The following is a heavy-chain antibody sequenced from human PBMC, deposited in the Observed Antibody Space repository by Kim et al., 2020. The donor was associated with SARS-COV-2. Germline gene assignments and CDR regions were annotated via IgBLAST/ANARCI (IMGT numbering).Heavy chain of an antibody. CDR2: ISYDGSNK. V-gene: IGHV3-30*04. J-gene: IGHJ6*02. Sequence: GGSLRLYCAASGFTFSSYAMHWVRQAPGKGLEWVAVISYDGSNKYYADSVKGRFTISRDNSKNTLYLQMNSLRAEDTAVYYCARDSYGMDVWGQGTTVTVSS. CDR3: ARDSYGMDV. CDR1: GFTFSSYA.